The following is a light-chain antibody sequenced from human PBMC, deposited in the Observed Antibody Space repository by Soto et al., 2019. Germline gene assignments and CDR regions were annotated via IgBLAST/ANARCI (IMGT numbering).Light chain of an antibody. CDR3: NSHTSSGTRV. CDR1: SSDVGGYNH. V-gene: IGLV2-14*01. Sequence: SALTQPASVSGSPGQSITISCTGTSSDVGGYNHVSWYQHHPGEAPKLMIYEVSNRPSGVSNRFSGSKSGYTASLTISGLQAEDEADYYCNSHTSSGTRVLGTGTKGTVL. CDR2: EVS. J-gene: IGLJ1*01.